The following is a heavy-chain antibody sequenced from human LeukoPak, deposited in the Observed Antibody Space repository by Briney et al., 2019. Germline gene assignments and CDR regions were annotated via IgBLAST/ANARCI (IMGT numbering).Heavy chain of an antibody. J-gene: IGHJ4*02. CDR3: ARVAAGYSVNYFDY. V-gene: IGHV3-7*01. Sequence: GGSLRLSCGASGFIFTTYWMNWVRQAPGKGLEWVANIKQDGSETYYVDSVKGRFTISRDNDKNSVYLQMGSLRVEDTAVYYCARVAAGYSVNYFDYWGQGTLVTVSS. D-gene: IGHD4-23*01. CDR2: IKQDGSET. CDR1: GFIFTTYW.